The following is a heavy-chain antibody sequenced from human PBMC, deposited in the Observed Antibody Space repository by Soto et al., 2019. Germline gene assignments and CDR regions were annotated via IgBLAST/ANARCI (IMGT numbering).Heavy chain of an antibody. Sequence: SETLSLTCTVSGGSISSSSYYWGWIRQPPGKGLEWIGSIYYSGSTYYNPSLKSRVTISVDTSKNQFSLKLSSVTAADTAVYYCATYCTNGVCYGVDYWGQGTLVTVSS. D-gene: IGHD2-8*01. V-gene: IGHV4-39*01. CDR1: GGSISSSSYY. CDR2: IYYSGST. CDR3: ATYCTNGVCYGVDY. J-gene: IGHJ4*02.